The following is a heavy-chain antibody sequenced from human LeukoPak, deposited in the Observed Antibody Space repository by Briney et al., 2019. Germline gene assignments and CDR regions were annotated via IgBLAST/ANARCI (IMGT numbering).Heavy chain of an antibody. J-gene: IGHJ6*03. CDR2: IIPIFGTA. V-gene: IGHV1-69*13. CDR1: GGTFSSYA. Sequence: GASVKVSCKASGGTFSSYAISWVRQAPGQGLEWMGGIIPIFGTANYAQKFQGRVTITADESTSTAYMELSSLRSEDTAVYYCARSLTEWEPPLYYYYYYMDVWGKGTTVTVSS. CDR3: ARSLTEWEPPLYYYYYYMDV. D-gene: IGHD1-26*01.